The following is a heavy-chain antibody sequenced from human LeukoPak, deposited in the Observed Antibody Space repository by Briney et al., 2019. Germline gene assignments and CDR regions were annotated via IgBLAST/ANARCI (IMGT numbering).Heavy chain of an antibody. CDR1: GYTFTSYG. D-gene: IGHD3-10*01. CDR2: ISAYNGNT. Sequence: ASVKVSCKASGYTFTSYGISWVRQAPGQGLEWMGWISAYNGNTNYAQKLQGRVTMTTDTSTSTAYMELRSLRSDDTAVYYCAGDPLLWFGEWDYYYYYYMDVWGKGTTVTVSS. J-gene: IGHJ6*03. V-gene: IGHV1-18*01. CDR3: AGDPLLWFGEWDYYYYYYMDV.